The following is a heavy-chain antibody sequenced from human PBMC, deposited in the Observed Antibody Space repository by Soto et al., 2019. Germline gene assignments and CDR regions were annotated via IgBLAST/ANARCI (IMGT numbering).Heavy chain of an antibody. J-gene: IGHJ4*02. CDR1: GFTFSSYA. V-gene: IGHV3-23*01. CDR2: ISGSGGST. D-gene: IGHD2-2*01. CDR3: AKDLPDIVVVPAAIPFDY. Sequence: GGSLRLSCAASGFTFSSYAMSWVRQAPGKGLEWVSAISGSGGSTYYADSVKGRFTISRDNSKNTLYLQMNSLRAEDTAVYYCAKDLPDIVVVPAAIPFDYWGQGTLVTVSS.